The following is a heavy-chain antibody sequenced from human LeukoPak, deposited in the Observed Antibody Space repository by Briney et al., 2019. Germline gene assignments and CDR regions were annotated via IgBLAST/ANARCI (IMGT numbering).Heavy chain of an antibody. CDR1: GFTFSNSH. CDR2: ISSSSSFI. J-gene: IGHJ4*02. Sequence: KTGRSLRLSCATSGFTFSNSHINWARLAPGKGLEWVSSISSSSSFIYYADSVKGRFTVSRDDAKNSVYLQMNSLGAEDTAVYFCARGDSAVVFDYWGQGTLVTVSS. V-gene: IGHV3-21*01. CDR3: ARGDSAVVFDY. D-gene: IGHD5-18*01.